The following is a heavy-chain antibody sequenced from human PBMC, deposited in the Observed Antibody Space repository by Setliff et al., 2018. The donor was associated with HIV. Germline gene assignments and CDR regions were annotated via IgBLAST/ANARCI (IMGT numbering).Heavy chain of an antibody. CDR3: TRVAVITDDAFDV. V-gene: IGHV1-46*02. Sequence: GASVKVSCKASGDTFNNYYIYWVRQAPGQGLEWMGMISPRGETTNYAQKFQGRVTMTRDTSTSTVYMELSSLRSEDTAFYYCTRVAVITDDAFDVWGQGTMVTVSS. D-gene: IGHD3-16*01. CDR1: GDTFNNYY. J-gene: IGHJ3*01. CDR2: ISPRGETT.